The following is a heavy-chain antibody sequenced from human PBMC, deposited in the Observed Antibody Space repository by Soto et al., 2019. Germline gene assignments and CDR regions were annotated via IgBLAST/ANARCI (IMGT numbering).Heavy chain of an antibody. CDR2: ISPAGDA. D-gene: IGHD1-1*01. CDR3: ARTGRDFYGMEV. Sequence: GGSLRLSCATSGFIFKNYDIHWVRQPTGKGLEWVSGISPAGDADYTDSVRGRLTISRESAKTSVYLQMNNLRGGDTAVYYCARTGRDFYGMEVWGQGTSVTVSS. V-gene: IGHV3-13*01. CDR1: GFIFKNYD. J-gene: IGHJ6*02.